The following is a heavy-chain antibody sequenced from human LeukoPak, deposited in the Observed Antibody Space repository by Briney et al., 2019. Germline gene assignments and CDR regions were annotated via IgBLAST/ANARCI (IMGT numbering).Heavy chain of an antibody. D-gene: IGHD3-10*01. Sequence: SETLSLTCTVSGGSISSYSWSWIRQPPGKGLEWIGYIYYSGSANHNPSLKSRVTISMDTSKNQFSLKLTSVTAADTAVYYCARGLLWFRELGSTYYYGMDVWGQGTTVTVSS. V-gene: IGHV4-59*12. CDR2: IYYSGSA. J-gene: IGHJ6*02. CDR1: GGSISSYS. CDR3: ARGLLWFRELGSTYYYGMDV.